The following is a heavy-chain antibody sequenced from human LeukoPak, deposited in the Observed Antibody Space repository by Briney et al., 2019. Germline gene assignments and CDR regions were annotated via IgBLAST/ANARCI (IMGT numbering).Heavy chain of an antibody. Sequence: GASVKVSCKASGYTFTNYYIHWVRQAPGQGLEWMGIINPSGRSTSYAQKFQGRVTMTRDTSTSTVYMELSSLRSEDTAVYYCVLSRYAIDAFDIWGQGTMVTVSS. CDR3: VLSRYAIDAFDI. CDR1: GYTFTNYY. J-gene: IGHJ3*02. V-gene: IGHV1-46*01. D-gene: IGHD3-16*01. CDR2: INPSGRST.